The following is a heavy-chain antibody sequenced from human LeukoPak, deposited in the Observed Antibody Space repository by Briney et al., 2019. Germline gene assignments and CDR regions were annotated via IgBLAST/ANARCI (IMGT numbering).Heavy chain of an antibody. CDR3: AKDGNIVVVPAAISGGFDP. CDR1: GFTFSSYA. CDR2: ISYDGSNK. J-gene: IGHJ5*02. D-gene: IGHD2-2*02. Sequence: GGSLRLSCAASGFTFSSYAMHWVRQAPGKGLEWVAVISYDGSNKYYADSVKGRFTISRDNSKNTLYLQMNSLRAEDTAVYYCAKDGNIVVVPAAISGGFDPWGQGTLDTVSS. V-gene: IGHV3-30-3*01.